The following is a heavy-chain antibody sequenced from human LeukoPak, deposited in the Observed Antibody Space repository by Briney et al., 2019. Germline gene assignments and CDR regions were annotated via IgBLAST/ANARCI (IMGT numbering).Heavy chain of an antibody. D-gene: IGHD1-26*01. CDR3: TTDRRELQPHSLYY. CDR1: GFTFSNAW. J-gene: IGHJ4*02. V-gene: IGHV3-15*01. CDR2: IKSKTDGGTT. Sequence: GGSLRLSCAASGFTFSNAWMSWVRQAPGKGLEWVGRIKSKTDGGTTDYAAPVKGRFTISRDDSKNTLYLQMNSLKTGDTAVYYCTTDRRELQPHSLYYWGQGTLVTVSS.